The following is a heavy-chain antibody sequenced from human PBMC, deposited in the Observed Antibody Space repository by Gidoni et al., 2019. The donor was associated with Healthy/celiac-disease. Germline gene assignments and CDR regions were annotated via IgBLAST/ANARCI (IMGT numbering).Heavy chain of an antibody. CDR1: GFTFDDYA. CDR2: ISWNSGSI. V-gene: IGHV3-9*01. J-gene: IGHJ4*02. D-gene: IGHD3-3*01. Sequence: EVQLVESGGGLVQPGRSLRLSCAASGFTFDDYAMHWVRQAPGKGLEWVSGISWNSGSIGYADSVKGRFTISRDNAKNSLYLQMNSLRAEDTALYYCAKASYYDFWSGYFDYWGQGTLVTVSS. CDR3: AKASYYDFWSGYFDY.